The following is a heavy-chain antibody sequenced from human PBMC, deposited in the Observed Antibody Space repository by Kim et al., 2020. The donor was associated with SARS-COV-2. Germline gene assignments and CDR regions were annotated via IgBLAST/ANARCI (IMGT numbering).Heavy chain of an antibody. V-gene: IGHV1-18*01. D-gene: IGHD1-26*01. CDR3: ARVGLSGATGLTY. J-gene: IGHJ4*02. Sequence: ASVKVSCKTTGYSFIIYGITWVRPAPGQRPEWMGWISPYDGNTNYVQKFQGRVSMTRDTSASTVHMELESLRSDDTAVYDCARVGLSGATGLTYWGQGTLVTVSS. CDR1: GYSFIIYG. CDR2: ISPYDGNT.